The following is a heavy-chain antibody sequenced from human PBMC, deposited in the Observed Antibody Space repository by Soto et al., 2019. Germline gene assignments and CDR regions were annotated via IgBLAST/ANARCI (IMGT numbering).Heavy chain of an antibody. Sequence: SEALSVTCTVSGGSISRNNYYWGWIRQPPGKGLEWIGSVYYSGSNYYNPSLRRRVTISVDTSKKQFSLRLSAVTAADTAVYYCARDFGSGSRYGIDVWGQGTMVTVS. D-gene: IGHD3-10*01. J-gene: IGHJ6*02. V-gene: IGHV4-39*01. CDR3: ARDFGSGSRYGIDV. CDR2: VYYSGSN. CDR1: GGSISRNNYY.